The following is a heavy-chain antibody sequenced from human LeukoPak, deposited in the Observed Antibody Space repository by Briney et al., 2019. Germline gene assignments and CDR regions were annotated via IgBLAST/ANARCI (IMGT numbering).Heavy chain of an antibody. J-gene: IGHJ4*02. V-gene: IGHV3-23*01. CDR1: GFTFSSYA. CDR2: ISGSGGST. D-gene: IGHD4-17*01. Sequence: GGSLRLSCAASGFTFSSYAMSWVRQAPGKGLEWVSAISGSGGSTYYAGSVKGRFTISRDNSKNTLYLQMNSLRAEDTAVYYCAKERDYGDYVGPGNYWGQGTLVTVSS. CDR3: AKERDYGDYVGPGNY.